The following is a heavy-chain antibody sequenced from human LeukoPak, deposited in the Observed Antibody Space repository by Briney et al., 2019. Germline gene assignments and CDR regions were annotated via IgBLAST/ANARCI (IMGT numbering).Heavy chain of an antibody. CDR2: ISAYNGNT. CDR3: ARDGRQWVPLNWFDP. D-gene: IGHD6-19*01. Sequence: ASVKVSCKASGYTFNTYGINWVRQAPGQGLEWMGWISAYNGNTNYAQNFQGRITLTTDTSTSMAYMELTGLRSDDTAVYYCARDGRQWVPLNWFDPWGQGTLVTVPS. CDR1: GYTFNTYG. J-gene: IGHJ5*02. V-gene: IGHV1-18*04.